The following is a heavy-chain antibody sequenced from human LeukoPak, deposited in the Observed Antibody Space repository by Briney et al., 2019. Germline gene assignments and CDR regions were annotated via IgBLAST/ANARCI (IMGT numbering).Heavy chain of an antibody. J-gene: IGHJ4*02. D-gene: IGHD3-10*01. Sequence: ASVKVSCKASGYTFTGYHMHWVRQAPGQGLEWMGWINPNSGGTNYAQKFQGRVTMTRDTSINTAYMELSRLRSDDTAVYYCAGDMVRGVILRRVLEYWGQGTLVTVSS. CDR3: AGDMVRGVILRRVLEY. CDR1: GYTFTGYH. V-gene: IGHV1-2*02. CDR2: INPNSGGT.